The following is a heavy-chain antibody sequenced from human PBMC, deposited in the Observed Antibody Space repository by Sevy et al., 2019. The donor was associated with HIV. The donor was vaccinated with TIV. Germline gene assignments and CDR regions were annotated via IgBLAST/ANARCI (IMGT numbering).Heavy chain of an antibody. D-gene: IGHD3-16*01. J-gene: IGHJ1*01. Sequence: GGSLRLSCTVSGFIFSNFAMHWVRQAPGKGLEWVAVTSYDGSHKYYADSVKGRFTVSRDNSGNILSLEMNSLRRDDTAVYYCARAENDDEFFQYWGQGTLVTVSS. CDR2: TSYDGSHK. CDR1: GFIFSNFA. CDR3: ARAENDDEFFQY. V-gene: IGHV3-30*04.